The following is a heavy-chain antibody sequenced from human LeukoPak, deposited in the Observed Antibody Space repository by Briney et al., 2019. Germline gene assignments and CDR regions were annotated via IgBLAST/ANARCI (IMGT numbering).Heavy chain of an antibody. CDR2: ISGSGGST. J-gene: IGHJ3*02. D-gene: IGHD2-15*01. V-gene: IGHV3-23*01. CDR3: ARDVGSDALDI. Sequence: GGSLRLSCAASGFTFSSYAMSWVRQAPGKGLEWVSAISGSGGSTYYADSVKGRFTISRDNAKNSLYLQMNSLRAEDTAVYYCARDVGSDALDIWGQGTMVTVSS. CDR1: GFTFSSYA.